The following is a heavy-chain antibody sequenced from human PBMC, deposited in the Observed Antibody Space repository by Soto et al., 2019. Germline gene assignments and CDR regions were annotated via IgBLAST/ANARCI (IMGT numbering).Heavy chain of an antibody. V-gene: IGHV1-8*01. CDR3: ARGRDAASQFYSPHGMDV. CDR2: MNPNRGNT. CDR1: GYTYPSYA. Sequence: GASVKVSCKASGYTYPSYARNWVQQATGQGHEWMGWMNPNRGNTGYAPTFQGRVPMTRNTPLSTAYMELSSLRSDDTAIYFCARGRDAASQFYSPHGMDVWGQGTTVTVSS. J-gene: IGHJ6*02. D-gene: IGHD2-15*01.